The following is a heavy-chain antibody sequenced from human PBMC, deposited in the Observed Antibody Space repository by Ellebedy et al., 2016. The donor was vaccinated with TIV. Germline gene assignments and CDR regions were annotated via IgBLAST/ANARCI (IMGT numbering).Heavy chain of an antibody. D-gene: IGHD3-10*01. CDR1: GFTVSSNY. V-gene: IGHV3-66*01. CDR2: IYSGGST. CDR3: ARVTMVRGVITTGGGWFDP. J-gene: IGHJ5*02. Sequence: GESLKISXAASGFTVSSNYMSWVRQAPGKGLEWVSVIYSGGSTYYADSVKGRFTISRDNSKNTLYLQMNSLRAEDTAVYYCARVTMVRGVITTGGGWFDPWGQGTLVTVSS.